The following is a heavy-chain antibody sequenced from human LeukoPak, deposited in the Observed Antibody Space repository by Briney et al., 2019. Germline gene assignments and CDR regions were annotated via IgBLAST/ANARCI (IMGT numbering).Heavy chain of an antibody. V-gene: IGHV4-61*08. CDR3: TRGSRYCSSGSCYGWFDP. CDR1: GGSISSGDYY. D-gene: IGHD2-15*01. Sequence: SQTLSLTCTVSGGSISSGDYYWSWIRQPPGKGLEWIGYIYYSGSTNYNPSLKSRVTISVDTSKNQFSLKLNSVTAADTAIYYCTRGSRYCSSGSCYGWFDPWGQGTLVTVSS. J-gene: IGHJ5*02. CDR2: IYYSGST.